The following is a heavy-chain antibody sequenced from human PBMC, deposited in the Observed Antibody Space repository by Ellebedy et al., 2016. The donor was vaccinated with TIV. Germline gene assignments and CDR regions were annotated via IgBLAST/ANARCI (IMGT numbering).Heavy chain of an antibody. Sequence: AASVKVSCKASGYTFTKYTMHWVRQAPGHWLEWMGWINAGNGNTKYSQKFQGRVTITRDTSASTAYMELSSLRSEDTAVYYCARDLRLIAVAGDNWFDPWGQGTLVTVSS. CDR1: GYTFTKYT. D-gene: IGHD6-19*01. CDR2: INAGNGNT. J-gene: IGHJ5*02. V-gene: IGHV1-3*01. CDR3: ARDLRLIAVAGDNWFDP.